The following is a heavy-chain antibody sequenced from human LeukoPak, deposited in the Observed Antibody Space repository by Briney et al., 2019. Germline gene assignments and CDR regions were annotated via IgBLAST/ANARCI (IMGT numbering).Heavy chain of an antibody. Sequence: GESLKISFKGSGYRFTSYWVAWVRPLPGKGLEWMGIIYPGDSDTRYSPSFQGQVTISADKSIRTAYLQWSSLKASDTAMYYCARPKSGTYYYFDYWGQGTLVTVSS. J-gene: IGHJ4*02. D-gene: IGHD1-26*01. CDR2: IYPGDSDT. CDR3: ARPKSGTYYYFDY. CDR1: GYRFTSYW. V-gene: IGHV5-51*01.